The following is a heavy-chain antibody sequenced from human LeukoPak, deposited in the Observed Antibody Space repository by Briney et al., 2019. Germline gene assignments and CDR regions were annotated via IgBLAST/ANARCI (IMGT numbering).Heavy chain of an antibody. CDR1: GFTFSSYG. CDR2: ISYDGSNK. J-gene: IGHJ4*02. CDR3: GGEMFDY. D-gene: IGHD2-21*01. Sequence: PGGSLRLSCAASGFTFSSYGMHWVRQAPGKGLEWVAVISYDGSNKYYADSVKGRFTISRGNSKNTLYLQMNSLRAEDTAVYYCGGEMFDYWGQGTLVTVSS. V-gene: IGHV3-30*03.